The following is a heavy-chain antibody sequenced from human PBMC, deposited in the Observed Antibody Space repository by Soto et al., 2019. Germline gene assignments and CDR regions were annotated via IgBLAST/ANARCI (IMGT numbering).Heavy chain of an antibody. D-gene: IGHD3-3*01. CDR1: GGSISSDSSY. CDR3: ARAPDTPSIFGVALPYFFDS. Sequence: VQLQETGPGLVKPSQTLSLTCTVSGGSISSDSSYWSWIRQRPGMGLEWIGYTFYSGAFYYTPSPRRRVMSLADTSMDHCALRLSPVTAADTAVYYCARAPDTPSIFGVALPYFFDSWGQGTPVTVSS. CDR2: TFYSGAF. J-gene: IGHJ4*02. V-gene: IGHV4-31*03.